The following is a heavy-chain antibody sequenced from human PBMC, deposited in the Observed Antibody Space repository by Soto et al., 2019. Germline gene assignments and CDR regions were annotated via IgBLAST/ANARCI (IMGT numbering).Heavy chain of an antibody. Sequence: SETLSLTCTVSGGSISSYYWSWIRQPAGKGLEWIGGIYTSGSTNYDPSLKSPVTMSVDTPKNQFSLTLSSVTAADTAVYYCASTTAMARGYFDYWGQGTLVNVSS. V-gene: IGHV4-4*07. CDR3: ASTTAMARGYFDY. J-gene: IGHJ4*02. CDR2: IYTSGST. D-gene: IGHD5-18*01. CDR1: GGSISSYY.